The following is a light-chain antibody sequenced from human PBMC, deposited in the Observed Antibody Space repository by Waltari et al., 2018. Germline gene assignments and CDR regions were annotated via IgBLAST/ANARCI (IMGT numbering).Light chain of an antibody. CDR2: KAS. CDR1: QSISSY. Sequence: DIQMTQSPSSLSASVGDRVTITCRASQSISSYLNWYQQKPGKAPKILIFKASFLESGVPSRFSGSGSGTEFSLTISSLQPEDFATYYCQQYDDFPFTFGQGTKVEVK. CDR3: QQYDDFPFT. J-gene: IGKJ2*01. V-gene: IGKV1-5*03.